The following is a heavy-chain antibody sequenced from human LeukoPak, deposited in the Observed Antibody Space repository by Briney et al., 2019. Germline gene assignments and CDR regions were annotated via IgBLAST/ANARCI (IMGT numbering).Heavy chain of an antibody. Sequence: ASVKVSCKASGYTFTSYDINWVRHATGPGLEWMGWMNPNSGSTGYAQKFQGRVTITRNTSISTAYMELSSLRSEDTAVYYCARYGLVRYDFWSGYSDPWYCYMDVWGKGTTVTVSS. V-gene: IGHV1-8*03. J-gene: IGHJ6*03. CDR3: ARYGLVRYDFWSGYSDPWYCYMDV. CDR1: GYTFTSYD. D-gene: IGHD3-3*01. CDR2: MNPNSGST.